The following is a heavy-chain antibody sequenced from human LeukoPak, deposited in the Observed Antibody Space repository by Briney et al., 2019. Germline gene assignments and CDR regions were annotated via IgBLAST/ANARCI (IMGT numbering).Heavy chain of an antibody. CDR2: INPNSGGT. J-gene: IGHJ4*02. V-gene: IGHV1-2*02. D-gene: IGHD6-13*01. CDR3: ARARYSSSWYHFDY. Sequence: ASVKVSCKASGYTFTGYYMHWVRQAPGQGLEWMGWINPNSGGTNYAQKFQGRVTMTRGTSISTAYMELRRLTSDDTAVYYCARARYSSSWYHFDYWGQGALVSVSS. CDR1: GYTFTGYY.